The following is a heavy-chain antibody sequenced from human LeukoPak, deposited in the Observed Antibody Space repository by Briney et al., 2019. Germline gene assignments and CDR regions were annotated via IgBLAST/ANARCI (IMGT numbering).Heavy chain of an antibody. CDR3: ARDSDPRDYSNVNWFDP. Sequence: ASVKVSCKASGYTFTSYYMHWVRQAPGQGLEWMGIINPSGGSTSYAQKFQGRVTMTRDMSTSTVYMGLSSLRSEDTAVYYCARDSDPRDYSNVNWFDPWGQGTLVTVSS. J-gene: IGHJ5*02. D-gene: IGHD4-11*01. CDR2: INPSGGST. CDR1: GYTFTSYY. V-gene: IGHV1-46*01.